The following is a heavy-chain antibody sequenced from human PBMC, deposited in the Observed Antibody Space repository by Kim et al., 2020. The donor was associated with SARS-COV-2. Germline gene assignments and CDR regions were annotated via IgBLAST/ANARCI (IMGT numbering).Heavy chain of an antibody. Sequence: GGSLRLSCAASGFTFSSYAMSWVRQAPGKGLEWVSAIGGSGGSTYYADSVKGRFTISRDNSKNTLYLQMNSLRAEDTAVYYCSKTRQGGYYYYYYGMDVWGQGTTVTVSS. CDR2: IGGSGGST. V-gene: IGHV3-23*01. J-gene: IGHJ6*02. CDR1: GFTFSSYA. CDR3: SKTRQGGYYYYYYGMDV. D-gene: IGHD3-16*01.